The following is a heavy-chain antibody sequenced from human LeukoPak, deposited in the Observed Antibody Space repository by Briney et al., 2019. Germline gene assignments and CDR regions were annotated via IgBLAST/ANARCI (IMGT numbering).Heavy chain of an antibody. Sequence: GGSLRLSCAASGFTFNSYSMKWVRQAPGKGLEWVSSISIISSYIYYADSVKGRFTISRDNAKNSLYLQMNSLRAEDTAVYYCANYYYDSSDYWGQGTLVTVSS. CDR2: ISIISSYI. CDR1: GFTFNSYS. D-gene: IGHD3-22*01. J-gene: IGHJ4*02. V-gene: IGHV3-21*01. CDR3: ANYYYDSSDY.